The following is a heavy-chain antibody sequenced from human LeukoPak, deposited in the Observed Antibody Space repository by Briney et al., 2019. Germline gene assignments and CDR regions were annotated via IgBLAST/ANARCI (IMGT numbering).Heavy chain of an antibody. V-gene: IGHV3-21*01. J-gene: IGHJ4*02. CDR1: GFTFGSYS. CDR2: ISSSSSYI. D-gene: IGHD6-19*01. CDR3: ARGISGWSPGTIFDY. Sequence: GGSLRLSCAASGFTFGSYSMNWVRQAPGKGLEWVSSISSSSSYIYYADSVKGRFTISRDNAKNSLYLQMNSLRAEDTAVYYCARGISGWSPGTIFDYWGQGTLVTVSS.